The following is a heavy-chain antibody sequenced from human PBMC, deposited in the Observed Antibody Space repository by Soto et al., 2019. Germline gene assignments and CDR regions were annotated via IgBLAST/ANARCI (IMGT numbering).Heavy chain of an antibody. CDR1: GFTFSSYS. Sequence: GGSLRLSCAASGFTFSSYSMNWVRQAPGKGLEWVSYISSSSSTIYYADSVKGRFTISRDNAKNSLYLQMNSLRAEDTAVYYCAAIKGPMGIWGSYRRNEYYFDYWGQGTLVTVSS. D-gene: IGHD3-16*02. V-gene: IGHV3-48*01. CDR2: ISSSSSTI. J-gene: IGHJ4*02. CDR3: AAIKGPMGIWGSYRRNEYYFDY.